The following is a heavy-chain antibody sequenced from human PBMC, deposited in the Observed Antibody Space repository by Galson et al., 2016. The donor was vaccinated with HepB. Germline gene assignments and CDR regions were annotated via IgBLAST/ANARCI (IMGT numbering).Heavy chain of an antibody. V-gene: IGHV4-34*01. CDR3: ARRRYDDSSGHFWGFYFDY. Sequence: TLSLTCAVYGGSFSGYYWRWIRQPPGKGLEWIGEINHSGSTNYNPSLKSQVTISVDTSKNQSSLKLSSVTAADTAVYYCARRRYDDSSGHFWGFYFDYWGQGSLVTVSS. D-gene: IGHD3-22*01. CDR1: GGSFSGYY. CDR2: INHSGST. J-gene: IGHJ4*02.